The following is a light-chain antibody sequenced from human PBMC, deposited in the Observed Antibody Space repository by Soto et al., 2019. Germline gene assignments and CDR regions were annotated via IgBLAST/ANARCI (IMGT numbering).Light chain of an antibody. CDR3: SSYAGNNNLI. V-gene: IGLV2-8*01. CDR2: EVN. J-gene: IGLJ2*01. CDR1: SSDVGGYKY. Sequence: QSVLTQPPSASGSPGQSVTISCTGTSSDVGGYKYVSWYQQHPGKAPKLILYEVNKRPSGVPDRFSGSKSGNTASLTVSGLQAEDESDYYCSSYAGNNNLIFGGGTKVTVL.